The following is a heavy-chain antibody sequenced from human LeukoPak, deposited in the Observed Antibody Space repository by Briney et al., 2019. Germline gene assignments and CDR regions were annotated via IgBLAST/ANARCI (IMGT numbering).Heavy chain of an antibody. CDR1: GYTFTSYY. J-gene: IGHJ4*02. CDR2: INPSGGST. CDR3: ASGGGIYYFDY. V-gene: IGHV1-46*03. D-gene: IGHD2-15*01. Sequence: ASVKVSCKASGYTFTSYYMHWVRHAPGQGLEWMGIINPSGGSTSYAQKFQGRVTMTRDTSTSTVYMELSSLRSEDTAVYYCASGGGIYYFDYWGQGTLVTVSS.